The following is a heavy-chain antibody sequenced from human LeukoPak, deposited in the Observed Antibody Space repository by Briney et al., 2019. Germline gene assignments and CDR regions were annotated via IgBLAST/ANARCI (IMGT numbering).Heavy chain of an antibody. CDR3: ARDRDYYGSGSYDPLDY. CDR2: ISSSSSYI. CDR1: GFTFSSYS. Sequence: GGSLRLSCAASGFTFSSYSMNWVRQAPGKGLEWVSSISSSSSYIYYADSVKGRFTISRDNAKNSLYLQMNSLRAEDTAVYYCARDRDYYGSGSYDPLDYWGQGTLVTVSS. V-gene: IGHV3-21*01. J-gene: IGHJ4*02. D-gene: IGHD3-10*01.